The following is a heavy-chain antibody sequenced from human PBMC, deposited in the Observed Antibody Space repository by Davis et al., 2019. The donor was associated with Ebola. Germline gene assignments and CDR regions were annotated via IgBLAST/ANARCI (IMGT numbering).Heavy chain of an antibody. J-gene: IGHJ5*02. CDR2: ISYDGGNK. CDR1: GFTFSTYA. D-gene: IGHD3-10*01. Sequence: GGSLRLSCAASGFTFSTYAMHWVRQAPGKGLEWVALISYDGGNKNYADSVKGRFNISRENSRNTLFLQMNSLRSEDTAVYYCARAELWFGELRNNWFDPWGQGTLVTVSS. V-gene: IGHV3-30-3*01. CDR3: ARAELWFGELRNNWFDP.